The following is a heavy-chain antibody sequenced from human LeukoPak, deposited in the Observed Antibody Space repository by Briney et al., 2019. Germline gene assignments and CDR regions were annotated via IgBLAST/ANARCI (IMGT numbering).Heavy chain of an antibody. J-gene: IGHJ6*02. V-gene: IGHV3-48*04. CDR3: ARGNYGDYDHYGMDV. Sequence: GGSLRLSCEASGFIFRTYRMNWVRQAPGKGLEWLSYISSTSSMYYADSVKGRFTISRDNAKNSLYLQMNSLRAEDTAVYYCARGNYGDYDHYGMDVWGQGTTATVSS. CDR1: GFIFRTYR. D-gene: IGHD4-17*01. CDR2: ISSTSSM.